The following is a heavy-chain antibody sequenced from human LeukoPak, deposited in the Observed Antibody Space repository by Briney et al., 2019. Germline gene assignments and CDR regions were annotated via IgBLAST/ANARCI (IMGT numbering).Heavy chain of an antibody. J-gene: IGHJ4*02. CDR2: IYYSGST. Sequence: TASETLSLTCTGSGGSISSYYWSWIRQPPGKGLEWIGYIYYSGSTNYNPSLKSRVTISVDTSKNQFSLKLSSVTAADTAVYYCARGGYSYGYTKSISLFDYWGQGTLVTVSS. CDR3: ARGGYSYGYTKSISLFDY. CDR1: GGSISSYY. D-gene: IGHD5-18*01. V-gene: IGHV4-59*12.